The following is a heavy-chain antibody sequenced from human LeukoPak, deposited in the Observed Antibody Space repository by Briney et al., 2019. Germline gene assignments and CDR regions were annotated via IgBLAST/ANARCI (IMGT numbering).Heavy chain of an antibody. Sequence: SETLSLTCTVSGGSISSATYYWGLIRQPPGTGLEWIGSIYYSGSTYYNPSLKSRVTISVDTSKNQFSLKLSSVTAADTAIYYCARSGYCSSPGCPFGRFDPWGQGTLVTVSS. D-gene: IGHD2-2*03. J-gene: IGHJ5*02. CDR3: ARSGYCSSPGCPFGRFDP. CDR1: GGSISSATYY. V-gene: IGHV4-39*01. CDR2: IYYSGST.